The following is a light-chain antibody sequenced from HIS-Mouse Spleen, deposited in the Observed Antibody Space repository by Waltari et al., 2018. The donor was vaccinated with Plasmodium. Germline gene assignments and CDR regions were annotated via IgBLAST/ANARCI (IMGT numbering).Light chain of an antibody. CDR3: CSYAGSYTYV. Sequence: QSALTQPRSVSGSPGQSVTISCPGTSSEVGGYNDVSWYQQHPGKAPKLMIYDVSKRPSGVPDRFSGSKSGNTASLTISGLQAEDEADYYCCSYAGSYTYVFGTGTKVTVL. CDR2: DVS. J-gene: IGLJ1*01. V-gene: IGLV2-11*01. CDR1: SSEVGGYND.